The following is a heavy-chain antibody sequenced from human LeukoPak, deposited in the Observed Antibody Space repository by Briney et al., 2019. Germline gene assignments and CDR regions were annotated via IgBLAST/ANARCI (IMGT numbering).Heavy chain of an antibody. CDR2: ISYTGST. CDR1: GGSIRDGAYF. V-gene: IGHV4-30-4*08. CDR3: ARTYDFWSGNWFDP. D-gene: IGHD3-3*01. J-gene: IGHJ5*02. Sequence: SETLSLTCTISGGSIRDGAYFWYWVRQHPGKGLEWIGYISYTGSTHYNPSLESRVTISVDTSKNQFSLKLSSVTAADTAVYYCARTYDFWSGNWFDPWGQGTLVTVSS.